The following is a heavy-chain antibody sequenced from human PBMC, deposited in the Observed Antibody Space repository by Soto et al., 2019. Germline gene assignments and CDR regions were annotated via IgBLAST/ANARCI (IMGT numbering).Heavy chain of an antibody. V-gene: IGHV1-18*04. CDR2: ISISSGNT. D-gene: IGHD3-10*02. J-gene: IGHJ2*01. Sequence: QVQLVQSGAEVKKPGASVKVSCKASGYTFSDYGITWVRQAPGQGLEWMGWISISSGNTHFEESLQGRVTMTSDKTSTAYMELWRLRSDDSAMYYCARGYNYVSYWYFDLLGRCTLVTVSS. CDR1: GYTFSDYG. CDR3: ARGYNYVSYWYFDL.